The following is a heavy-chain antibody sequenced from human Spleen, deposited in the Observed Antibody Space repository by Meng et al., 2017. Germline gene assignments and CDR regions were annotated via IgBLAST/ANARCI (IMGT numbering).Heavy chain of an antibody. V-gene: IGHV1-3*01. J-gene: IGHJ4*02. CDR1: GYTFTGYA. CDR3: ARGTPGRRYADY. Sequence: QVQLVQSGAEVKKPGASVKVSCKASGYTFTGYAIHWVRQAPGQRLEWMGYINAGNGYTKYSQKFQGRVTFTSDSSATTAYMELSSLRSEDTAVYYCARGTPGRRYADYWGQGTLVTVSS. D-gene: IGHD3-10*01. CDR2: INAGNGYT.